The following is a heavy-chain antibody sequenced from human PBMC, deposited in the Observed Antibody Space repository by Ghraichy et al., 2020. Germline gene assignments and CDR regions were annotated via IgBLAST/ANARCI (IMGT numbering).Heavy chain of an antibody. CDR1: GFTFSSYW. V-gene: IGHV3-74*01. J-gene: IGHJ4*02. Sequence: GGSLRLSCAASGFTFSSYWMHWVRQAPGKGLVWVSRINSDGSSTSYADSVKGRFTISRDNAKNTLYLQMNSLRAEDTAVYYCATPGKNDYGDYFDYWGQGTLITVSS. CDR3: ATPGKNDYGDYFDY. D-gene: IGHD4-17*01. CDR2: INSDGSST.